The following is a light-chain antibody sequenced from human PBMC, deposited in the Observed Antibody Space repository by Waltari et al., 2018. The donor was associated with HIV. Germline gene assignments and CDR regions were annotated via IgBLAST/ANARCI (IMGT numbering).Light chain of an antibody. CDR3: QQYYSNPLT. CDR1: QSVLYSSNNKNY. V-gene: IGKV4-1*01. CDR2: WAS. Sequence: DFVMTLSPDSLAVSLCVRASINCKSSQSVLYSSNNKNYLAWYQQKPGQPPKLLIYWASSRESGVPDRFSGSGSGTDFTLTISSLQAEDVAVYYCQQYYSNPLTFGGGTKVEIK. J-gene: IGKJ4*01.